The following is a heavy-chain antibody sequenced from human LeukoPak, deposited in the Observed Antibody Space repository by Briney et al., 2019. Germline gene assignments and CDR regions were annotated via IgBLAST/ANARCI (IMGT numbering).Heavy chain of an antibody. CDR3: ARVSGVGATYYYYYMDV. CDR2: INHSGST. D-gene: IGHD1-26*01. J-gene: IGHJ6*03. Sequence: SETLSLTCAVYGGSFSGYYWSWIRQPPGRGLEWIGEINHSGSTNYNPSLKSRVTISVDTSKNQFSLKLSSVTAADTAVYYCARVSGVGATYYYYYMDVWGKGTTVTVSS. CDR1: GGSFSGYY. V-gene: IGHV4-34*01.